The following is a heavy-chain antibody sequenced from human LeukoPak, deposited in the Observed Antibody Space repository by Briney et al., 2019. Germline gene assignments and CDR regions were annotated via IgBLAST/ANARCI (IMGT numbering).Heavy chain of an antibody. CDR3: AVRDY. D-gene: IGHD3-3*01. V-gene: IGHV4-31*03. CDR2: IYYSGST. Sequence: SETLSLTCTVSGGSISSGSYSWSWIRQHPGKGLERIGYIYYSGSTYYNPSLKSRITISVDTSKNQFSLKLSSVTAADTAVYYCAVRDYWGQGTLVTVSS. J-gene: IGHJ4*02. CDR1: GGSISSGSYS.